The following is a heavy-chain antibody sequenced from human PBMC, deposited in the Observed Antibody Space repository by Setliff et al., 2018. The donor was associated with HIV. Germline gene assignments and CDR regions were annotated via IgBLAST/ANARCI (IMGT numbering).Heavy chain of an antibody. Sequence: SETLSLTCSVSGRSIDDSYWSWIRQSPGKGLEWIGFIKTSGRTNYKPSLKSRVTISLDTSKNQFSLKLSSVTAADTAVYYCARTPEDYDQYFFDRWGQGTLVTVSS. D-gene: IGHD3-22*01. CDR3: ARTPEDYDQYFFDR. CDR2: IKTSGRT. J-gene: IGHJ4*02. V-gene: IGHV4-4*09. CDR1: GRSIDDSY.